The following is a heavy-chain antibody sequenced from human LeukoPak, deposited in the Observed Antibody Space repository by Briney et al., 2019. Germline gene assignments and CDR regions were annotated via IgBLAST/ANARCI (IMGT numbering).Heavy chain of an antibody. CDR3: ARDRVGATPEVFFDY. Sequence: PGGSLRLSCAASGFTFSSYSMNWVRQAPGKGLEWVSYISSSSSTIYYADSVKGRFTISRDNAKNSLYLQMNSLRAEDTAVYYCARDRVGATPEVFFDYWGQGTLVTVSS. D-gene: IGHD1-26*01. J-gene: IGHJ4*02. V-gene: IGHV3-48*04. CDR2: ISSSSSTI. CDR1: GFTFSSYS.